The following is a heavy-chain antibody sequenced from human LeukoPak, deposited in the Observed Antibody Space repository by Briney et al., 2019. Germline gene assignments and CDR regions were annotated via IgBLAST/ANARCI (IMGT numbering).Heavy chain of an antibody. CDR2: IGTAGDT. V-gene: IGHV3-13*01. CDR3: ARGSLGLWSGYYTY. J-gene: IGHJ4*02. D-gene: IGHD3-3*01. CDR1: GVTFSSYD. Sequence: AGSLTLSCAASGVTFSSYDMHWVRQATGKGLEWVSAIGTAGDTYYPGSVKGRFTISRENAKTSLSLKMNSLRAGATAVYYCARGSLGLWSGYYTYWGQGTLVTVPS.